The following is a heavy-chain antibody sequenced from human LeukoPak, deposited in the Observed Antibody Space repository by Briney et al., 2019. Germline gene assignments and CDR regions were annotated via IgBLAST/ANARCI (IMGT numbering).Heavy chain of an antibody. D-gene: IGHD3-22*01. J-gene: IGHJ3*02. CDR2: ICYSGST. CDR3: ARKAHYTVVTAFDI. Sequence: SETLSLTCTVSGGSISSYYWSWIRQPPGKGLEWIGYICYSGSTNYNPSLKSRVTISVDTSKNQFSLKLSSVTAADTAVYYCARKAHYTVVTAFDIWGQGAMVTVSS. V-gene: IGHV4-59*12. CDR1: GGSISSYY.